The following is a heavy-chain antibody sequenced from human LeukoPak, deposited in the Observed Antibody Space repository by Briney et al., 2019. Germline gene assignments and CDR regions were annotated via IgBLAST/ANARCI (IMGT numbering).Heavy chain of an antibody. Sequence: PGRSLRLSCAASGFTFSNAWMSWVRQAPGKGLEWVGRIKSKTDGGITDYAAPVKGRFTISRDDSKNTLYLQMNSLKTEDTAVYYCTTGLIAVAGTGSWGQGTLVTVSS. CDR1: GFTFSNAW. V-gene: IGHV3-15*01. J-gene: IGHJ5*02. D-gene: IGHD6-19*01. CDR2: IKSKTDGGIT. CDR3: TTGLIAVAGTGS.